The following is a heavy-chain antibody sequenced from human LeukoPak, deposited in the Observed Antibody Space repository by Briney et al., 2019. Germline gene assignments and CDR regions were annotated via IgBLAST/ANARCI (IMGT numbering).Heavy chain of an antibody. V-gene: IGHV3-48*04. Sequence: GGSLRLSCAASGFTFSSYSSNWVRQAPGKGLEWVSFISSSSITIYYADSVKGRFTISRDNAEKSLYLQMNSLRAEDTAVYYCARDRGGSYSAIDYWGQGTLVTVSS. CDR2: ISSSSITI. D-gene: IGHD2-15*01. CDR3: ARDRGGSYSAIDY. J-gene: IGHJ4*02. CDR1: GFTFSSYS.